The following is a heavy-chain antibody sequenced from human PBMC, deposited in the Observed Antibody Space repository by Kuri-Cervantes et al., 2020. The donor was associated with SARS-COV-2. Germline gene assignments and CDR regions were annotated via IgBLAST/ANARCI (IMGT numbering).Heavy chain of an antibody. Sequence: GGSLRLSCAASGFTFSSYAIHWVRQAPGKGLEWVAVISYEGSNKYYADSVKGRFTISRDNSKNTVFLQMNSLRVEDTAVYYCARDWVAAAGQAEYFQHWGPGTPVHVSS. CDR3: ARDWVAAAGQAEYFQH. D-gene: IGHD6-13*01. J-gene: IGHJ1*01. CDR2: ISYEGSNK. V-gene: IGHV3-30*04. CDR1: GFTFSSYA.